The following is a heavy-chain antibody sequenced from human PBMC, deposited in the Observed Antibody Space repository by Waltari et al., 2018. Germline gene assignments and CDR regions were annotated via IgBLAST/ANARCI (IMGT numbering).Heavy chain of an antibody. J-gene: IGHJ4*02. D-gene: IGHD3-10*01. CDR3: ARNHLGNYFDY. V-gene: IGHV3-30-3*01. CDR1: GFSFSHYA. CDR2: ISYEGSNK. Sequence: QVQLVESGGGVVQPGRSLRLPCAASGFSFSHYAMHWVRQAQGKGLEWVAVISYEGSNKYYADSVKGRFTISRDNSKNTLYLQVNSLRTEDTAVYYCARNHLGNYFDYWGQGTLVTVSS.